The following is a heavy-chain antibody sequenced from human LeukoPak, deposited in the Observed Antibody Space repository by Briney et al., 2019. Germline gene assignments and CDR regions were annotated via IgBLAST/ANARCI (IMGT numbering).Heavy chain of an antibody. V-gene: IGHV3-21*01. J-gene: IGHJ3*02. CDR3: ARQRAIVVVPAAKGAFDI. Sequence: PGGSLRLXCAASGFTFSSYSMNWVRQAPGKGLEWVSSISSSSSYIYYADSVKGRFTISRDNAKNSLYLQMNSLRAEDTAVYYCARQRAIVVVPAAKGAFDIWGQGTMVTVSS. CDR1: GFTFSSYS. D-gene: IGHD2-2*01. CDR2: ISSSSSYI.